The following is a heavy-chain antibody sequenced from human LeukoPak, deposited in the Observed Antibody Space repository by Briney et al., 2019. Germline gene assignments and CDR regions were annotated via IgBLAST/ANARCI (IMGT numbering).Heavy chain of an antibody. CDR2: IIPILGIA. Sequence: ASVKVSCKASGGTFSSYAISWVRQAPGQGLEWMGRIIPILGIANYAQKFQGRVTITADKSTSTAYMELSSLRSEDTAVYYCARGKLEQPHQGEHLYFDYWGQGTLVTVSS. CDR3: ARGKLEQPHQGEHLYFDY. J-gene: IGHJ4*02. V-gene: IGHV1-69*04. CDR1: GGTFSSYA. D-gene: IGHD1/OR15-1a*01.